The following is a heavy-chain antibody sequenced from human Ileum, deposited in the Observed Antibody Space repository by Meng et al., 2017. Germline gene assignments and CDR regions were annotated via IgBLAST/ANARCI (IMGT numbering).Heavy chain of an antibody. Sequence: LRLSCAISGDSVSISSAAWDWIRQSPSRGLEWLVRTYYRSKWKSDYAVSVQSRITINPDTSTNQFSLQLTSVTPEDTAVYYCANWRYDYWGQGTLVTVSS. CDR2: TYYRSKWKS. J-gene: IGHJ4*02. CDR1: GDSVSISSAA. V-gene: IGHV6-1*01. CDR3: ANWRYDY.